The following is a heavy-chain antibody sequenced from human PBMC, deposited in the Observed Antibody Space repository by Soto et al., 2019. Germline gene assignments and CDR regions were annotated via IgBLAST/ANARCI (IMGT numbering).Heavy chain of an antibody. V-gene: IGHV2-70*01. J-gene: IGHJ6*02. CDR3: ARIRRVAKIETIKYYYGMDV. Sequence: EXGPTLVNPPQTLPLTCTFCGFSLSTSGMCVSWIRQPPGKALEWLALIDWDDDKYYSTSLKTRLTISKDTSKNQVVLTMTNMDPVDTATYYCARIRRVAKIETIKYYYGMDVWGQRTTVTVSS. CDR2: IDWDDDK. CDR1: GFSLSTSGMC. D-gene: IGHD5-12*01.